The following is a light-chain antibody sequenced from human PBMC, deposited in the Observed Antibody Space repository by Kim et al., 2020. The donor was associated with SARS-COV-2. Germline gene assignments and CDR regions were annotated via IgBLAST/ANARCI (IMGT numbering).Light chain of an antibody. V-gene: IGKV3-15*01. CDR3: QQNDDWPPMYT. Sequence: EIVMTQSPATLSVSPGERATLSCRASQSVNNNLAWYQHKPGQAPRLLIYGASTRATGIPARFTGSGSGTEFTLTISSLQSEDLAIYYCQQNDDWPPMYTCGQGTKLEI. CDR2: GAS. CDR1: QSVNNN. J-gene: IGKJ2*01.